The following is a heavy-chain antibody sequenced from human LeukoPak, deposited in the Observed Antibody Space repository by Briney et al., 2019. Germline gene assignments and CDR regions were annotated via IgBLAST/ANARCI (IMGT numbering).Heavy chain of an antibody. Sequence: SVKVSCKASGGTFSSYAISWVRQAPGQGLEWMGGIIPIFGTANYAQKFQGRVTITADESTSTAYMELSSLRSEDTAVYYRARVGGGLASGAFDIWGQGTMVTVSS. J-gene: IGHJ3*02. CDR1: GGTFSSYA. D-gene: IGHD1-26*01. CDR3: ARVGGGLASGAFDI. V-gene: IGHV1-69*13. CDR2: IIPIFGTA.